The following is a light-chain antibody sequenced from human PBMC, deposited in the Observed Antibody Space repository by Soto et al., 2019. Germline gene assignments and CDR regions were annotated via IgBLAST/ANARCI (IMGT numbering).Light chain of an antibody. Sequence: DIQMTQSPSSLSASVGDRVTIACRASQSTNKFLNWYQQKPGNPPKLLIYAAASLQSGVPSRFTGSGSGTDFTLTITNLQPEDFATYYCQQSSDTPWTFGQGTKVEIK. CDR1: QSTNKF. J-gene: IGKJ1*01. CDR2: AAA. CDR3: QQSSDTPWT. V-gene: IGKV1-39*01.